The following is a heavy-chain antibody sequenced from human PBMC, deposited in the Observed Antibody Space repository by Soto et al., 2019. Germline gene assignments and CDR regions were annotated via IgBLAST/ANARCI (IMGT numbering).Heavy chain of an antibody. D-gene: IGHD3-22*01. CDR2: IYFSGTT. CDR3: ARRDRSGFSYWLDT. CDR1: GGSISSGDYY. V-gene: IGHV4-31*03. J-gene: IGHJ5*02. Sequence: TLSLTCTVSGGSISSGDYYWSWIRQHPGKGLEWIGTIYFSGTTYYNPSLKSRVTISVDTSKSQFSLKLSSVTAADTAVYYCARRDRSGFSYWLDTWGQGTLVTVSS.